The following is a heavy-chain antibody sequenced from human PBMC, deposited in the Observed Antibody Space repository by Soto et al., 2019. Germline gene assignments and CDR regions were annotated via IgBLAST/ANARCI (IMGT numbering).Heavy chain of an antibody. D-gene: IGHD6-19*01. CDR3: ANLGDSSGWYGMDV. V-gene: IGHV3-9*01. J-gene: IGHJ6*02. CDR2: IRWNSDSK. CDR1: GFPFQDYS. Sequence: EVQLVESGGGLVLPGRSLRLSCAASGFPFQDYSMHWVRQAPGKGLEWVSGIRWNSDSKGYADAVKGRLISFRDNVKKYLYLQMNSLRIEDTSFYYCANLGDSSGWYGMDVWGQGTTVTVSS.